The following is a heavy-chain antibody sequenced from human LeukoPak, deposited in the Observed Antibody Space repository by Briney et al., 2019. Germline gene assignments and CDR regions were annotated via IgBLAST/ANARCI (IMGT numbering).Heavy chain of an antibody. CDR2: IKKDGSEK. J-gene: IGHJ5*02. D-gene: IGHD4-17*01. Sequence: GGSLRLSCAASGFTFSSYWMSWVRQAPGKGLEWVANIKKDGSEKYYVDSVKGRFTISRDNAKNSMYLQMNSLRAEDTAVYYCARSYGAYAGCLDLWGQGTLVTDSS. CDR3: ARSYGAYAGCLDL. V-gene: IGHV3-7*01. CDR1: GFTFSSYW.